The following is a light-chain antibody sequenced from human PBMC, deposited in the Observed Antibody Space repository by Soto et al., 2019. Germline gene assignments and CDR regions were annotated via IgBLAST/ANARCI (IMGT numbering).Light chain of an antibody. J-gene: IGKJ1*01. CDR3: QQYNSYSPT. V-gene: IGKV1-5*01. Sequence: DIQMTQSPSTLSASVGDRVIITCRASQSISSWLAWYQQKPGKAPKFLIYDASNLESGVPSRFSGSGSGTEFTLTISSLQPDDFATYYCQQYNSYSPTFGQGTRWISN. CDR1: QSISSW. CDR2: DAS.